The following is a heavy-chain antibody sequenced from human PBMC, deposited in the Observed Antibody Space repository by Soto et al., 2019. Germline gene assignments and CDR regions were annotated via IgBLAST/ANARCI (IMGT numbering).Heavy chain of an antibody. D-gene: IGHD6-19*01. Sequence: QVQLVQSGAEVKKPGASLKVSCQASGYSFSDYGIAWVRQAPGQGLAWVGWISTYNGNTNYAQKFQGRVTMTTDTSATTAYMELRSLGSDDTAMYYCARYGYSSGWYLGTGMDVWGQGTPVTVSS. CDR2: ISTYNGNT. J-gene: IGHJ6*02. CDR1: GYSFSDYG. V-gene: IGHV1-18*04. CDR3: ARYGYSSGWYLGTGMDV.